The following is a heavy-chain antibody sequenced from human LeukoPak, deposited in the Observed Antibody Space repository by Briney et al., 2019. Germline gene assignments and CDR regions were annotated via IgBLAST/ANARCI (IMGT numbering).Heavy chain of an antibody. CDR3: ARHPGYCSGGSCYYYYYYGMDV. V-gene: IGHV1-69*13. D-gene: IGHD2-15*01. CDR1: GGTVSSYA. CDR2: IIPIFDTA. Sequence: SVKVSCKASGGTVSSYAISWVRQAPGQGLGWMGGIIPIFDTANYAQKFQGRVTITADESTSTAYMELSSLRSEDTAVYYCARHPGYCSGGSCYYYYYYGMDVWGTGTTVTVSS. J-gene: IGHJ6*04.